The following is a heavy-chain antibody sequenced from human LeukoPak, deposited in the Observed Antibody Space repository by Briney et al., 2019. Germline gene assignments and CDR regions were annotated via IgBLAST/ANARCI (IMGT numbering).Heavy chain of an antibody. J-gene: IGHJ5*02. V-gene: IGHV1-18*01. CDR2: ISAYNGDT. Sequence: GASVKVSCKASGYTFTSYGISWVRQAPGQGLEWMGWISAYNGDTNYAQKLQGRVTMTTDTSTSTAYMELRSLRSDDTAVYYCARYYYYGSGSYYNWFDPWGQGTLVTVSS. CDR1: GYTFTSYG. D-gene: IGHD3-10*01. CDR3: ARYYYYGSGSYYNWFDP.